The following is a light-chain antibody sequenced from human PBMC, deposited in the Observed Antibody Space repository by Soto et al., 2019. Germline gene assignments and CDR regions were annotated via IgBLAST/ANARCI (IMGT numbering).Light chain of an antibody. CDR1: QTIYSN. CDR2: RAS. V-gene: IGKV3-15*01. Sequence: IQMTQSPATLYLSPGERATLSCRASQTIYSNVAWYQQRPGQAPRLLIYRASARATGIPARFIGSGSGTEFTLTIGSMKSEDSAVYYCQQYQNLWTFCQGTKVDIK. CDR3: QQYQNLWT. J-gene: IGKJ1*01.